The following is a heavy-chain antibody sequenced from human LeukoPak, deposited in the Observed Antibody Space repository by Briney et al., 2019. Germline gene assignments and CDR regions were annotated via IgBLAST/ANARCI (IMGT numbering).Heavy chain of an antibody. Sequence: SETLSLTCTVSGGSISSGDYYWSWIRQHPGKGLEWIGYIYYSGSTYYNPSLKSRVTISVDTSKNHFSLELSSVTAADTAMYSCARSHETFSYDTSGYYTFDSWGQGTLVTVSS. CDR3: ARSHETFSYDTSGYYTFDS. V-gene: IGHV4-31*03. CDR2: IYYSGST. D-gene: IGHD3-22*01. CDR1: GGSISSGDYY. J-gene: IGHJ4*02.